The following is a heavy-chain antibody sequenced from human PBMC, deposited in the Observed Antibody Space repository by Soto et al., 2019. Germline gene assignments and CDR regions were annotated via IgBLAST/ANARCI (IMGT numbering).Heavy chain of an antibody. Sequence: QVQLVQSGAEVKKPGSSVKVSCKASGGTFSSYAISWVRQAPGQGLEWMGGIIPIFGTANYAQKFQGRVTSTAYESPRPDYMDLSSLRSEDTAVYYWARVWTNGVCCPKKKHYYYGGMDVGGQGTTVTVSS. CDR2: IIPIFGTA. V-gene: IGHV1-69*12. D-gene: IGHD2-8*01. J-gene: IGHJ6*02. CDR3: ARVWTNGVCCPKKKHYYYGGMDV. CDR1: GGTFSSYA.